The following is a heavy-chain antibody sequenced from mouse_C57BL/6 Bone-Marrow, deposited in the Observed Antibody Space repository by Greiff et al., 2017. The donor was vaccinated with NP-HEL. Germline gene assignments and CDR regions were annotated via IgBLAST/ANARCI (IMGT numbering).Heavy chain of an antibody. J-gene: IGHJ4*01. CDR3: AREAAQATHYAMDY. Sequence: QVQLKESGAELVRPGTSVKVSCKASGYAFTNYLIEWVKQRPGQGLEWIGVINPGSGGTNYNEKFKGKATLTADKSSSTAYMQLSSLTSEDSAVYFCAREAAQATHYAMDYWGQGTSVTVSS. CDR2: INPGSGGT. D-gene: IGHD3-2*02. CDR1: GYAFTNYL. V-gene: IGHV1-54*01.